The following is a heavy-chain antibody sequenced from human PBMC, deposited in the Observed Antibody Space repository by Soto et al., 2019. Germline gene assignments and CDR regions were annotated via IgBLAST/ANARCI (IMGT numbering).Heavy chain of an antibody. CDR1: GYTFTSYG. V-gene: IGHV1-18*01. CDR3: ARAYGSSWSIAEYFQH. D-gene: IGHD6-13*01. J-gene: IGHJ1*01. CDR2: ISAYNGNT. Sequence: QVQLVQSGAEVKKPGASVKVSCKASGYTFTSYGISWVRQAPGQGLEGMGWISAYNGNTNYPKKLQGRVTMTTDTDKSTDYMELRSMRSDDTAVYYCARAYGSSWSIAEYFQHWGQGTLVTVSS.